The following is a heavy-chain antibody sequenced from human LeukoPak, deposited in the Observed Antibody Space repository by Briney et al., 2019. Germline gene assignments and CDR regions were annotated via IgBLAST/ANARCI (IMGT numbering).Heavy chain of an antibody. Sequence: GGSLRLSCAASGFTFSAFAMSWVRQAPGKGLEWVSSISGSGSSTYYADSVEGRFTISRDKSKSTLFLQMNSLRAEDTAVYYCAAAPRADTPLLPVDYWGQGTLVTVSS. CDR1: GFTFSAFA. D-gene: IGHD2-15*01. V-gene: IGHV3-23*01. CDR3: AAAPRADTPLLPVDY. J-gene: IGHJ4*02. CDR2: ISGSGSST.